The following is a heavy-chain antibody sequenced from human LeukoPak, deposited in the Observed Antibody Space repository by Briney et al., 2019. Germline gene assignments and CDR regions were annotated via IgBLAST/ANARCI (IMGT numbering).Heavy chain of an antibody. V-gene: IGHV3-53*01. J-gene: IGHJ4*02. Sequence: PGGSLRLSCAASGFSFSSTWMHWVRQAPGKGLEWVSFIYSGGKTHSSDSVKGRFTISRDNSKNTLYLQMSSLRAEDTAIYYCARRAGEYSHPYDYWGQGTLVTVSS. CDR3: ARRAGEYSHPYDY. D-gene: IGHD2-15*01. CDR2: IYSGGKT. CDR1: GFSFSSTW.